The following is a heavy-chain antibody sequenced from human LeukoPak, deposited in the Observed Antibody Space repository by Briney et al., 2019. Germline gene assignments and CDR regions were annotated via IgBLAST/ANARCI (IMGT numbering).Heavy chain of an antibody. J-gene: IGHJ4*02. D-gene: IGHD3-22*01. Sequence: PGGSLRLSCAASGFTVSSRYMSWVRQAPGKGLEWLAVISYDGSNKYYADSVKGRFTISRDTSKITLYLQMNSLRAEDTAVYYCARERVESSGYYWDYWGQGTLVTVSS. CDR1: GFTVSSRY. CDR2: ISYDGSNK. V-gene: IGHV3-30-3*01. CDR3: ARERVESSGYYWDY.